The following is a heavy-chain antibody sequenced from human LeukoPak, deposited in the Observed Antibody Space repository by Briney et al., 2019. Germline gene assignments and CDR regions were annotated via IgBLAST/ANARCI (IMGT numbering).Heavy chain of an antibody. Sequence: PSETLSLTCAVYGGSFSGYYWSWIRQPPGKGLEWIGEINHSGSTNYNPSLKSRVTISVDTSKNQFSLRLSSVTAADTAVYYCARDNIKIVGPIDGFDIWGQGTMVTVSS. CDR3: ARDNIKIVGPIDGFDI. CDR1: GGSFSGYY. J-gene: IGHJ3*02. V-gene: IGHV4-34*01. CDR2: INHSGST. D-gene: IGHD1-26*01.